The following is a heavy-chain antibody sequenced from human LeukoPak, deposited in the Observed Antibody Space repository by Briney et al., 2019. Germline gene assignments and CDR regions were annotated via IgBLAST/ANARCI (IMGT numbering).Heavy chain of an antibody. Sequence: AGGSLRLSCAASGFTFSGSAMHWVRQASGKGLEWVGRIRSKANSYATAYAASVKGRFTISRDDSKNTAYLQMNSLKTEDTAVYYCTRPSRGLRGYYYYYMDVWGKGTTVTVSS. CDR1: GFTFSGSA. D-gene: IGHD5-12*01. J-gene: IGHJ6*03. CDR3: TRPSRGLRGYYYYYMDV. CDR2: IRSKANSYAT. V-gene: IGHV3-73*01.